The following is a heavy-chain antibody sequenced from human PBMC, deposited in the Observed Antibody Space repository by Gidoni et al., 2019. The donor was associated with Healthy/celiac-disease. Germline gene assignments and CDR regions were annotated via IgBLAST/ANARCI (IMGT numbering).Heavy chain of an antibody. D-gene: IGHD5-18*01. CDR1: ALTFDDYA. Sequence: EVQLVESGGVVVLPGGSLRPPCSASALTFDDYAMLWVRQAPGKGLECVSLISWDGGSTYYADSVKVRFTISRDNSKNSLYLQMNSLRAEDTALYYCAKDIGCLGVAMAPVIDYWGQGTLVTVSS. V-gene: IGHV3-43D*04. J-gene: IGHJ4*02. CDR2: ISWDGGST. CDR3: AKDIGCLGVAMAPVIDY.